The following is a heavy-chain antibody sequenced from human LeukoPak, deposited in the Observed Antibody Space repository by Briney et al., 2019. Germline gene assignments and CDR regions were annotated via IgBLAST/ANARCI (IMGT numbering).Heavy chain of an antibody. CDR2: IYNGDNT. V-gene: IGHV3-66*01. CDR3: GRASQWLAFDD. CDR1: GFTVSSHH. Sequence: GGSLRLSCAASGFTVSSHHMSWVRQAPGKGLEWVSVIYNGDNTNYAASAKGGCIISRDNTKNTLVLQMSSLLVADAAAYYYGRASQWLAFDDWGQGTLVTVSS. J-gene: IGHJ4*02. D-gene: IGHD6-19*01.